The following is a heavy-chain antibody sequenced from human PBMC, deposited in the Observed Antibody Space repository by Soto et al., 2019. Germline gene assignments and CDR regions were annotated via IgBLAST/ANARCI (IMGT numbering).Heavy chain of an antibody. CDR1: GGSVSSGSYY. J-gene: IGHJ4*02. CDR2: IYYSGST. D-gene: IGHD1-1*01. Sequence: SETLSLTCTVSGGSVSSGSYYWSWIRQPPGKGLEWIGYIYYSGSTYYNPSLKSRVTISVDTSKNQFSLKLSSVTAADTAVYYCARVNMEYFDYWGQGTLVTVSS. V-gene: IGHV4-61*01. CDR3: ARVNMEYFDY.